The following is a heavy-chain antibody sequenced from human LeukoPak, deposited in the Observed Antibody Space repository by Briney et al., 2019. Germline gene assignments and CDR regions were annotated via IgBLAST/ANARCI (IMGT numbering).Heavy chain of an antibody. CDR3: AKDLQQQLVLGGFDY. CDR1: GSTFSSYA. J-gene: IGHJ4*02. Sequence: GGSLRLSCAASGSTFSSYAMSWVRQAPGKGLEWVSAISGSGGSTYYADSVKGRFTISRDNSKNTLYLQMNSLRAEDTAVYYCAKDLQQQLVLGGFDYWGQGTLVTVSS. CDR2: ISGSGGST. V-gene: IGHV3-23*01. D-gene: IGHD6-13*01.